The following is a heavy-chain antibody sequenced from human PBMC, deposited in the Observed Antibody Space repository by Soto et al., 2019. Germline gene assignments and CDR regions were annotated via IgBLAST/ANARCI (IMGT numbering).Heavy chain of an antibody. Sequence: EVQLVESGGGLVQPGGSLRLSCAASGFTFSDHYMDWVRQAPGKGLEWVGRTRNKANSYTTEYAASVKGRFTISRDDSKNSLYLQMNSLKTEDTAVYYCARDPFGRGKSTGGFWGQGTLVTVSS. CDR2: TRNKANSYTT. D-gene: IGHD7-27*01. V-gene: IGHV3-72*01. J-gene: IGHJ4*02. CDR3: ARDPFGRGKSTGGF. CDR1: GFTFSDHY.